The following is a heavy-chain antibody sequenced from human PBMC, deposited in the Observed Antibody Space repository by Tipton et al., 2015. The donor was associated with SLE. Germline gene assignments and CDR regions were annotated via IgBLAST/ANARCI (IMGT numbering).Heavy chain of an antibody. CDR1: GGSISSYY. CDR2: IYYSGST. Sequence: TLSLTCTVSGGSISSYYWSWTRQPPGKGLEWIGYIYYSGSTNYNPSLKSRVTISVDTSKNQFSLKLSSVTAADTAVYYCARVGASGAFDIWGQGTMVTVSS. J-gene: IGHJ3*02. D-gene: IGHD3-16*01. CDR3: ARVGASGAFDI. V-gene: IGHV4-59*01.